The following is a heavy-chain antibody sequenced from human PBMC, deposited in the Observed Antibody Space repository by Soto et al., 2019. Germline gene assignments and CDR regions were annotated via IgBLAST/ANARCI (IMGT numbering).Heavy chain of an antibody. J-gene: IGHJ6*02. CDR1: GDSIRSSSY. D-gene: IGHD6-13*01. CDR3: RRSSRYSTDV. Sequence: QLQLQESGPGLVKPSETLSLTCTVSGDSIRSSSYWGWIRQPPGKGLEWIGSIYSTGNTYYNPSLHRQDTISVDTSKNQFSLNVISVTAADTAVYYCRRSSRYSTDVWGPGTTVTVSS. CDR2: IYSTGNT. V-gene: IGHV4-39*01.